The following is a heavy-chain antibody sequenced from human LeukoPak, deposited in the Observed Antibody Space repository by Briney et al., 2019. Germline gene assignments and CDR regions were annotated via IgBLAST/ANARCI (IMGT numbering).Heavy chain of an antibody. D-gene: IGHD1-26*01. CDR2: ISSSGSTI. J-gene: IGHJ3*02. CDR3: ARGGLLQRVHAFDI. CDR1: GLTFSSHA. Sequence: GGSLRLSCVASGLTFSSHAMTWVRQTPGKGLEWVSYISSSGSTIYYADSVKGRFTISRDNAKNSLYLQMNSLRAEDTAVYYCARGGLLQRVHAFDIWGQGTMVTVSS. V-gene: IGHV3-48*04.